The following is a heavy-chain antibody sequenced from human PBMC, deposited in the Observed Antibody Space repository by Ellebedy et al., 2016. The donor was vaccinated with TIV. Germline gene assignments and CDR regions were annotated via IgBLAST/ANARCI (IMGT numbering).Heavy chain of an antibody. D-gene: IGHD3-22*01. Sequence: MPSETLSLTCTVSGGSISCGGYYWSWIRQHPGKGLEWIGYIYYSGSTYYNPSLKSRVTISVDTSKNQFSLKLSSVTAADTAVYYCARHPGGPPTGYDSSGYYYDFDYWGQGTLVTVSS. J-gene: IGHJ4*02. V-gene: IGHV4-31*03. CDR3: ARHPGGPPTGYDSSGYYYDFDY. CDR2: IYYSGST. CDR1: GGSISCGGYY.